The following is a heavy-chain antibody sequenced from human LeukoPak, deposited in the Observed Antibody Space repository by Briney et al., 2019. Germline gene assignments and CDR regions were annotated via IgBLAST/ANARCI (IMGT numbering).Heavy chain of an antibody. D-gene: IGHD3-3*01. CDR3: ARVYDFWSGYYDWFDP. CDR2: MNPNSGNT. V-gene: IGHV1-8*01. J-gene: IGHJ5*02. CDR1: GYTFTSYD. Sequence: ASVKVSCKASGYTFTSYDINWVRQATGQGLEWMGWMNPNSGNTGYAQKFQGRVTMTRNTSISTAHMELSSLRSEDTAVYYCARVYDFWSGYYDWFDPWGQGTLVTVSS.